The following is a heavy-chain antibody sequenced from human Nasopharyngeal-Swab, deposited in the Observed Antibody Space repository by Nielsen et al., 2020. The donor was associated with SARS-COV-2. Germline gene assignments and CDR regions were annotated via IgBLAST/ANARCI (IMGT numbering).Heavy chain of an antibody. CDR1: GESFSGYY. J-gene: IGHJ6*02. CDR2: INHSGNT. Sequence: SETLSLTCAVYGESFSGYYWTWIRQPPGKGLEWIGEINHSGNTNYNPSLKSRVTISVDTSKNQFSLKLSSVTAADTAVYYCARDHYYDSSTYYPFHKRYYYGMDVWGQGTTATVSS. D-gene: IGHD3-22*01. V-gene: IGHV4-34*01. CDR3: ARDHYYDSSTYYPFHKRYYYGMDV.